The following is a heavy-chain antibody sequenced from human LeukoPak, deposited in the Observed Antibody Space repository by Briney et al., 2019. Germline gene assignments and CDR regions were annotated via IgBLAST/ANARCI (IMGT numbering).Heavy chain of an antibody. CDR1: GGSISSGDYY. CDR2: IYYSGST. D-gene: IGHD3-3*01. Sequence: KPSQTLSLTCTVSGGSISSGDYYWSWIRQPPGKGLEWIGYIYYSGSTYYNPSLKSRVIISVDTSKNQFSLKLSSVTAADTAVYYCARQYDFWSGVGSYFDYWGQGTLVTVSS. J-gene: IGHJ4*02. V-gene: IGHV4-30-4*08. CDR3: ARQYDFWSGVGSYFDY.